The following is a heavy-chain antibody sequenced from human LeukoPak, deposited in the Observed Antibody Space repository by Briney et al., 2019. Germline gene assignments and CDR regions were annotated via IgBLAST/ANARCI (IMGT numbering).Heavy chain of an antibody. CDR2: INHSGST. CDR1: GGSFSGYY. CDR3: ARGEIFDYYYYYMDV. D-gene: IGHD2-15*01. J-gene: IGHJ6*03. Sequence: SETLSHTCAVYGGSFSGYYWSWIRQPPGKGLEWIGEINHSGSTNYNPSLKSRVTISVDTSKNQFSLKLSSVTAADTAVYYCARGEIFDYYYYYMDVWGKGTTVTVSS. V-gene: IGHV4-34*01.